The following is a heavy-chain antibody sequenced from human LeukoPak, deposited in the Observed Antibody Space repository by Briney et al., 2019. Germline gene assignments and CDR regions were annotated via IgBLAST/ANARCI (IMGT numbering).Heavy chain of an antibody. D-gene: IGHD3-10*01. V-gene: IGHV4-38-2*02. CDR3: ARISDYYGSGTELDY. CDR1: GYSISSGYY. Sequence: SETLSLTCSVSGYSISSGYYWGWIRQPPGKGLEWIGSIYHSGSTYYNPSLKSRVTISVDTSKNLFSLKLSSVTAADTAVYYCARISDYYGSGTELDYWGQGTLVTVSS. J-gene: IGHJ4*02. CDR2: IYHSGST.